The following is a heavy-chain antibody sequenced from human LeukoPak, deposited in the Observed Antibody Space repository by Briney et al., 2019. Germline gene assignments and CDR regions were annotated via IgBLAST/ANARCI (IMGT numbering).Heavy chain of an antibody. J-gene: IGHJ6*02. CDR2: MNPNSGNT. D-gene: IGHD6-13*01. Sequence: ASVKVSCKASGYTFTSYDINWVRQATGQGLERMGWMNPNSGNTGYAQKFQGRVTMTRNTSISTAYMELSSLRSEDTAVYYCARVDNTIRYSSSWYYYYYGMDVWGQGTTVTVSS. V-gene: IGHV1-8*01. CDR1: GYTFTSYD. CDR3: ARVDNTIRYSSSWYYYYYGMDV.